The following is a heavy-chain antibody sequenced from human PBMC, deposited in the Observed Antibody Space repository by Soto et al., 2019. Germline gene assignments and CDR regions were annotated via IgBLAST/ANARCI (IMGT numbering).Heavy chain of an antibody. CDR3: ASSPPGLKGITFLGVFTPRFAP. CDR1: GGTFSSYA. D-gene: IGHD3-3*01. V-gene: IGHV1-69*13. Sequence: GASVKVSCKASGGTFSSYAISWVRQAPGQGLEWMGGIIPIFGTANYAQKFQGRVTITADESTSTAYMELSSLRSEDTAVYYCASSPPGLKGITFLGVFTPRFAPGGRGTVFT. J-gene: IGHJ5*02. CDR2: IIPIFGTA.